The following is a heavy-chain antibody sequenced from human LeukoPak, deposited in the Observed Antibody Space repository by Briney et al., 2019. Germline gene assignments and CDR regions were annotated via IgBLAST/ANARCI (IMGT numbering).Heavy chain of an antibody. V-gene: IGHV3-23*01. J-gene: IGHJ4*02. CDR3: AKDQVGSSGPPGTY. CDR1: GFTFSSYG. CDR2: ISGSGGST. D-gene: IGHD6-19*01. Sequence: GGSLRLSCAASGFTFSSYGMSWVRQAPGKGLEWVSAISGSGGSTYYADSVKGRFTISRDNSKNTLYLQMNSLRAEDTAVYYCAKDQVGSSGPPGTYWGQGTLVTVSS.